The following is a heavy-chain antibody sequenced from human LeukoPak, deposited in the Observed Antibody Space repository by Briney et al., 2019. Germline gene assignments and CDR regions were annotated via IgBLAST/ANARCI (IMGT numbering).Heavy chain of an antibody. J-gene: IGHJ4*02. CDR1: GYTLTQLS. CDR2: FDPEDGET. D-gene: IGHD1-26*01. Sequence: ASVKVSCKVSGYTLTQLSMHWVRQAPGKGLEWMGGFDPEDGETIYAQKFQGRVTMTEDTSTDTAYMEPSSLRSDDTAVYYCATDSGTYFLFWGQGTLVTVSS. CDR3: ATDSGTYFLF. V-gene: IGHV1-24*01.